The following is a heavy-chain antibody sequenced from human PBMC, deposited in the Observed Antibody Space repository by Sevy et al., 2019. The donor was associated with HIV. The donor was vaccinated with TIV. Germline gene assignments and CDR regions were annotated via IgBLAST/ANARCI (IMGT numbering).Heavy chain of an antibody. CDR3: ARDLGIAAAAGYYYYMDV. CDR1: GGTFSSYA. CDR2: IIPIFGTA. J-gene: IGHJ6*03. V-gene: IGHV1-69*13. Sequence: ASVKVSCKASGGTFSSYAISWVRQAPGQGLEWMGRIIPIFGTANYAQKFQRRVTITADESTSTVYMELSSLRSEDTAVYYCARDLGIAAAAGYYYYMDVWGKGTTVTVSS. D-gene: IGHD6-13*01.